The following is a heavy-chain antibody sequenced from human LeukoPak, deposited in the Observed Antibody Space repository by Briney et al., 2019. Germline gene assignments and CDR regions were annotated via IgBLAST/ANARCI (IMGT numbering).Heavy chain of an antibody. J-gene: IGHJ4*02. CDR1: GFTFSNYG. D-gene: IGHD3-10*01. Sequence: GGSLRLSCAASGFTFSNYGMHWVRQAPGKGLEWVALIRFDGTDKYYADSVKGRFTISRDNSKSTLYLQMNSLRVEDTAVYSCAKDWYYSGTGTYFPDYWGQGTRVTVSS. CDR2: IRFDGTDK. CDR3: AKDWYYSGTGTYFPDY. V-gene: IGHV3-30*02.